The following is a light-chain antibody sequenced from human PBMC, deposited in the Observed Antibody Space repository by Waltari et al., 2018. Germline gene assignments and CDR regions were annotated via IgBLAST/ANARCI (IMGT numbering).Light chain of an antibody. CDR3: AAWDASLFGPWV. V-gene: IGLV1-44*01. CDR2: ATN. J-gene: IGLJ3*02. Sequence: SVLTQPPSASGTPGQRVTISCSAISSNIGGNSVNWYQHLPGTAPKLLIYATNHRPSGVPDRFSASMSGTSASLAISGLQSEDEADYYCAAWDASLFGPWVFGGGTRLTVL. CDR1: SSNIGGNS.